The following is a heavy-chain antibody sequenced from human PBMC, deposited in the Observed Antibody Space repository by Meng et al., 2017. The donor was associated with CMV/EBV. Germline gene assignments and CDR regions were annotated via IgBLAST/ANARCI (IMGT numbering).Heavy chain of an antibody. V-gene: IGHV5-10-1*01. Sequence: CKGSGYNFPTYWISWVRQMPGKGLEWMGRIDPADSYTNYNPSFQGHVTISADKSITTAYLQWGSLKASDTAMYYCARLRSSGWFLDYWGQGTLVTVSS. J-gene: IGHJ4*02. CDR3: ARLRSSGWFLDY. CDR1: GYNFPTYW. CDR2: IDPADSYT. D-gene: IGHD6-19*01.